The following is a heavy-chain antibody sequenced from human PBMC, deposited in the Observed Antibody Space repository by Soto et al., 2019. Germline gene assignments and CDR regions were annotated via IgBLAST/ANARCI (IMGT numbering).Heavy chain of an antibody. CDR2: ISSSGSTI. CDR1: GFTFSDYY. J-gene: IGHJ4*02. Sequence: GGSLRLSCAASGFTFSDYYMSWIRQAPGKGLGWVSYISSSGSTIYYADSVKGRFTISRDNAKNSLYLQMNSLRAEDTAVYYCARALDYGDYVRPFDYWGQGTLVTVSS. CDR3: ARALDYGDYVRPFDY. D-gene: IGHD4-17*01. V-gene: IGHV3-11*01.